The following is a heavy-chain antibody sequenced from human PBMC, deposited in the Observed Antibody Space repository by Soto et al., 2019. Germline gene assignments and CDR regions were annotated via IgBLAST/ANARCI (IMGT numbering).Heavy chain of an antibody. CDR2: IKQDGSEK. CDR1: GFTFSSYW. CDR3: ARDRYQLLWFRTPSNWFDP. D-gene: IGHD2-2*01. Sequence: GGSLRLSCAASGFTFSSYWMSWVRQAPGKGLEWVANIKQDGSEKYYVDSVKGRFTISRDNAKNSLYLQMNSLRAEDTAVYYCARDRYQLLWFRTPSNWFDPWGQGTLVTVSS. V-gene: IGHV3-7*01. J-gene: IGHJ5*02.